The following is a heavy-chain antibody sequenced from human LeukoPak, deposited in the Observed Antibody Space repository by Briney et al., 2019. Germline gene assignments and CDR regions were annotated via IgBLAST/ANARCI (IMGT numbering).Heavy chain of an antibody. D-gene: IGHD1-1*01. Sequence: ASVKVSCKASGYSFIGYHMHWVRQAPGQGLEWMGWTNPNTGGTKYAQKFQGRVTMTRDTSISTAYMELSSLRSDDTAVYYCARARDGYNSNWFDPWGQGTLVTVSS. CDR1: GYSFIGYH. J-gene: IGHJ5*02. CDR2: TNPNTGGT. V-gene: IGHV1-2*02. CDR3: ARARDGYNSNWFDP.